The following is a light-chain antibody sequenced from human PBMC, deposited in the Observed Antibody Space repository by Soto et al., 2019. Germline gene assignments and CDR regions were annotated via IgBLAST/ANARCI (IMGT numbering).Light chain of an antibody. CDR1: QSVSSN. V-gene: IGKV3-15*01. CDR2: GAS. CDR3: QHYGA. Sequence: EIVMTQSPATLSLSPGERATLSCRASQSVSSNLAWYQQKPGQAPRLLIYGASTRATGIPARFSGSGSGTEFTLTISSLQSADFAVYYCQHYGAFGQGTKVEIK. J-gene: IGKJ1*01.